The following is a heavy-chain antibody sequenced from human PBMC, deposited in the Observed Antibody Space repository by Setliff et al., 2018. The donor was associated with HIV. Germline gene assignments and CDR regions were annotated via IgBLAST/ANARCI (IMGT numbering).Heavy chain of an antibody. CDR3: TRKLAPGHGMDV. V-gene: IGHV3-7*01. Sequence: SLRLSCAASGFSFSNSWMTWVRQAPGKGLEWVATIKEDGREKYYVGSVKGRFTISRDNAKRSLYLQMDSLRVEDTTVYYCTRKLAPGHGMDVWGQGTTVTVSS. D-gene: IGHD3-3*02. J-gene: IGHJ6*02. CDR2: IKEDGREK. CDR1: GFSFSNSW.